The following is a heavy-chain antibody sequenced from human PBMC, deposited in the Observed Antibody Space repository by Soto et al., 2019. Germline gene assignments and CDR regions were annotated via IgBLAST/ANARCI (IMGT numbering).Heavy chain of an antibody. V-gene: IGHV4-39*01. CDR3: ARQPTTGDTDLWFDP. J-gene: IGHJ5*02. CDR1: GGSISTSRSY. CDR2: IFYSGST. Sequence: QLQLLESGPGLVKASETLSLTCNVSGGSISTSRSYWAWIRQPPGKGLEWLANIFYSGSTYYNPSRARRVTVSVDTSKNEFSLKLRSVTAADTAVYYCARQPTTGDTDLWFDPWGQGTLVTVSS. D-gene: IGHD2-21*01.